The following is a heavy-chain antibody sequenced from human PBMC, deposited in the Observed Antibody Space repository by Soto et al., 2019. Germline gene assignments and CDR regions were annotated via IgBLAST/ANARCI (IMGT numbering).Heavy chain of an antibody. V-gene: IGHV3-23*01. CDR3: AKEARYYYDSSGYYRPLGY. CDR1: GFTFSSYA. Sequence: RLSCAASGFTFSSYAMSWVRQAPGKGLEWVSAISGSGGSTYYADSVKGRFTISRDNSKNTLYLQMNSLRAEDTAVYYCAKEARYYYDSSGYYRPLGYWGQGTLVTVSS. CDR2: ISGSGGST. D-gene: IGHD3-22*01. J-gene: IGHJ4*02.